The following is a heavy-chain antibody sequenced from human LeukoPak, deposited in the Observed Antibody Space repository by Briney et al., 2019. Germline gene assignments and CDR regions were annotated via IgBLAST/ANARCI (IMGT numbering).Heavy chain of an antibody. V-gene: IGHV3-33*01. CDR3: ARDRLIAAAGTGVDY. Sequence: GGSLRLSCAASGLTFSSYGMHWVRQAPGKGLEWVAVIWYDGSNKYYADSVKGRFTISRDNSKNTLYLQMNSLRAEDTAVYYCARDRLIAAAGTGVDYWGQGTLVSVSS. D-gene: IGHD6-13*01. J-gene: IGHJ4*02. CDR2: IWYDGSNK. CDR1: GLTFSSYG.